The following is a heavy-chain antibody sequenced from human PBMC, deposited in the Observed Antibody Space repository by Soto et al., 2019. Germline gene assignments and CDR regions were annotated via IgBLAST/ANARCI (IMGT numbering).Heavy chain of an antibody. V-gene: IGHV4-31*03. CDR1: GASISTGGYY. Sequence: NPSETLSLTCTVSGASISTGGYYWNWIRQHPGKGLEWIGYIYDSGSTYYNPSLKSRLTISLDSSKNQFSLKVTSVTAADTAVYFCASDSGTYSFDYWGQGTLVTVSS. CDR2: IYDSGST. J-gene: IGHJ4*02. CDR3: ASDSGTYSFDY. D-gene: IGHD1-26*01.